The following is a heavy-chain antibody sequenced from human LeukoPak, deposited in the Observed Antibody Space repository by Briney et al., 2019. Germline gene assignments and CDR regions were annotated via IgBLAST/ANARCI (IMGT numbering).Heavy chain of an antibody. V-gene: IGHV3-21*01. D-gene: IGHD3-22*01. CDR2: IRSSSSYI. Sequence: PGGSLILSCAASGFTFSSYSMNWVRQAPGKGLEWVSSIRSSSSYIYYADSVKGRFTISRDNAKNSLYLQMNSLRAEDTAVYYCARAITMIVVVGYYFDYWGQGTLVTVSS. J-gene: IGHJ4*02. CDR3: ARAITMIVVVGYYFDY. CDR1: GFTFSSYS.